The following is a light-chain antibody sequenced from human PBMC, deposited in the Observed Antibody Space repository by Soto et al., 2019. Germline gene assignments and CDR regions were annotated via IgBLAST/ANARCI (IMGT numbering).Light chain of an antibody. J-gene: IGKJ5*01. CDR1: ESVRTN. Sequence: ERVMTQSPATLSVSPGERATVSCRASESVRTNLAWYQQRPGQSPRLLIYGASTRASGVPARFSGSGSGTEFTLTISSLQSEDFAVYYCQQYNSWPPSISFGQGTRLEIK. CDR3: QQYNSWPPSIS. CDR2: GAS. V-gene: IGKV3-15*01.